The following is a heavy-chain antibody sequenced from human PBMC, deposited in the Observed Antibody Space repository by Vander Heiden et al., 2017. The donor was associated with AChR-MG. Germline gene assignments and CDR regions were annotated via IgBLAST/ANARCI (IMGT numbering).Heavy chain of an antibody. CDR1: GLTFSSYW. CDR3: ASTLRFLAY. CDR2: IKQDGSEK. D-gene: IGHD3-3*01. Sequence: EEHLVESGGGLVQPGGSLRLPCAASGLTFSSYWMSWVRQAPGKGLEWVANIKQDGSEKYYVDSVKGRFTISRDNAKNSLYLQMNSLRAEDTAVYYCASTLRFLAYWGQGTLVTVSS. V-gene: IGHV3-7*01. J-gene: IGHJ4*02.